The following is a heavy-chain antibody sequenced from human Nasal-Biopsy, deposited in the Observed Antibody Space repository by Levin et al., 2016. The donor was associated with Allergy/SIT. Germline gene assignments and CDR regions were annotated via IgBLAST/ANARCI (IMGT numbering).Heavy chain of an antibody. CDR1: GGSINSRGYT. D-gene: IGHD2-8*01. V-gene: IGHV4-30-2*06. CDR3: ARGLTYCSDGVCYGRFYFDS. Sequence: SGGSINSRGYTWNWIRQSPGTGLEWIGGISESGTASYSPSLKSRVTISGDRSQNQFSLRLTSMNAADTAVYFCARGLTYCSDGVCYGRFYFDSWGQGILVTVSS. J-gene: IGHJ4*02. CDR2: ISESGTA.